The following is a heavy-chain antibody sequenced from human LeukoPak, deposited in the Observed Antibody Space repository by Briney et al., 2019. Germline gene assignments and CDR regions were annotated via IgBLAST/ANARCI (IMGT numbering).Heavy chain of an antibody. D-gene: IGHD6-6*01. CDR3: ARDNIAARVPVDY. V-gene: IGHV4-39*07. J-gene: IGHJ4*02. CDR1: GGSISSSSYY. CDR2: IYYSGSA. Sequence: PSETLSLTCTVSGGSISSSSYYWGWIRQPPGKGLELIGSIYYSGSAYYNPSLKSRVTISVDTSKNQFFLKLSSVTAADTAVYYCARDNIAARVPVDYWGQGTLVTVSS.